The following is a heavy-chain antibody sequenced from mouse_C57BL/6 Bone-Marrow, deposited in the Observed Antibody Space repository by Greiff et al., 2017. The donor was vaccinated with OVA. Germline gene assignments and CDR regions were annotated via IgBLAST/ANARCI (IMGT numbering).Heavy chain of an antibody. Sequence: VQLQQSGAELVRPGASVTLSCKASGYTFTDYEMHWVKQTPVHGLEWIGAIDPETGGTAYNQKFKGKAILTADKSSSTAYMERRSLKSEDSAVYYCTRGYSNYYAMDYWGQGTSVTVSS. CDR1: GYTFTDYE. D-gene: IGHD2-5*01. CDR3: TRGYSNYYAMDY. V-gene: IGHV1-15*01. J-gene: IGHJ4*01. CDR2: IDPETGGT.